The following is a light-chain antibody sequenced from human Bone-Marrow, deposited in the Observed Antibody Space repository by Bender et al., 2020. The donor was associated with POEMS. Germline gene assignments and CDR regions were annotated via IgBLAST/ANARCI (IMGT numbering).Light chain of an antibody. CDR1: RNDIGSYNY. CDR3: SSYTGSSTQV. CDR2: EVT. J-gene: IGLJ3*02. V-gene: IGLV2-14*03. Sequence: QSGLTQPPSVSASPGQSVTISCTGGRNDIGSYNYVSWYQQYPGKAPKVIIFEVTNRPSGISDRFSGSKSGSTASLTISGLRPEDEADYYCSSYTGSSTQVFGGGTKVTVL.